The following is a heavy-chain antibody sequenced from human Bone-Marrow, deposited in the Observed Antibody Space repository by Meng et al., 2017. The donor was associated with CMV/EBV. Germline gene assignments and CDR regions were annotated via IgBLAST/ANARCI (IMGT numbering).Heavy chain of an antibody. Sequence: GGSLRLSCAASGFTFSSYGMHWVRQAPGKGLEWVAVIWYDGSNKYYADSVKGRFTISRDNSKNTLYLQMNSRRAEDTAVYYCAKDLGLLLRVFDYWGQGTLVTVSS. V-gene: IGHV3-33*06. D-gene: IGHD3-16*01. CDR2: IWYDGSNK. CDR3: AKDLGLLLRVFDY. J-gene: IGHJ4*02. CDR1: GFTFSSYG.